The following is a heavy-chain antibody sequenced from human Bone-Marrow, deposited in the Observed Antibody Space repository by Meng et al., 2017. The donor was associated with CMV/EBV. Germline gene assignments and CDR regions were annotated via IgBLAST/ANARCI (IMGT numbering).Heavy chain of an antibody. Sequence: GESLKISCAASGFTFSSYWMSWVRQAPGKGLEWVANIKQDGSEKYYVDSVKGRFTISRDNAKNSLYLHMSSLRAEDTAVYYCARDGDDFWSGYRDSWGQGTLVTVAS. V-gene: IGHV3-7*01. CDR2: IKQDGSEK. J-gene: IGHJ4*02. CDR3: ARDGDDFWSGYRDS. CDR1: GFTFSSYW. D-gene: IGHD3-3*01.